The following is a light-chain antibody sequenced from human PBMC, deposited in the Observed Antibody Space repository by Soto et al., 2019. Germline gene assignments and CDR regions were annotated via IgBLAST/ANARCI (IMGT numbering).Light chain of an antibody. CDR2: RDN. CDR1: GSNIGRTY. J-gene: IGLJ3*02. V-gene: IGLV1-47*01. CDR3: AAWDDSLTGWV. Sequence: QSVLTQPPSASGTPGQRVTISCSGSGSNIGRTYVYWFQQLPGTAPKLLIYRDNQRPSGAPDRFSGSKSGTSASLAISGLRSEDEADYYCAAWDDSLTGWVFGGGTKLTVL.